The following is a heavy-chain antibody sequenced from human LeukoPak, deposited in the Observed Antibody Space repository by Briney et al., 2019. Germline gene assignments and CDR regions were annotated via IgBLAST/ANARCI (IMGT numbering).Heavy chain of an antibody. CDR2: IYTSGST. Sequence: SETLSLXCTVSGGSISSGSYYWSWIRQPAGKGLEWIGRIYTSGSTNYNPSLKSRVTISVDTSKNQFSLKLSSVTAADTAVYYCAGCSTSGGYYYYYMDVWGKGTTVTVSS. J-gene: IGHJ6*03. CDR1: GGSISSGSYY. V-gene: IGHV4-61*02. D-gene: IGHD6-13*01. CDR3: AGCSTSGGYYYYYMDV.